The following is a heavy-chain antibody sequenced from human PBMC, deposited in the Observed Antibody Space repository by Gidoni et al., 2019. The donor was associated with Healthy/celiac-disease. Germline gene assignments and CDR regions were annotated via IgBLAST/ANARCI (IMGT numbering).Heavy chain of an antibody. Sequence: QVQLQQWGAGLLKPSETLSLTCAVYGGSFSGYYWTVIRPPPGKGLEWIGEINHSESTNYNPSLKCRVTISEDTPKNQFSLKLSSVTAADTSVYYCARGRLQLWLDYYYYYGMDVWVQGTTVTVSS. J-gene: IGHJ6*02. CDR3: ARGRLQLWLDYYYYYGMDV. V-gene: IGHV4-34*01. D-gene: IGHD5-18*01. CDR2: INHSEST. CDR1: GGSFSGYY.